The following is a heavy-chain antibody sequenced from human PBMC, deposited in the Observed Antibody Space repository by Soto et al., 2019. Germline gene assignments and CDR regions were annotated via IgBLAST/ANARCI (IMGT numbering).Heavy chain of an antibody. CDR3: ARRGGEGGYYHDY. Sequence: QVQLQESGPGLVKPSQTLSLTCTVSGGSISSDNYYWSWIRQHPGKGLEWIGYIHYSGNTYYNPSLKSRFTISVDTSANQCSLKLTSVTAADTAVYYCARRGGEGGYYHDYWGQGTLVTVSS. D-gene: IGHD3-22*01. J-gene: IGHJ4*02. CDR2: IHYSGNT. V-gene: IGHV4-31*03. CDR1: GGSISSDNYY.